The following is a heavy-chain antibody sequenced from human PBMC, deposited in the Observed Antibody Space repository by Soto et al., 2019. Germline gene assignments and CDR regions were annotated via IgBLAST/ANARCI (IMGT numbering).Heavy chain of an antibody. CDR3: VRDLLGSGGHFDY. D-gene: IGHD7-27*01. V-gene: IGHV3-33*01. Sequence: PGGSLRLSCAASGFIFSSFGMHWVRQAPGKGLEWVAHIWYDGSNTYYADSVKGRFTISRDNSRNTVYLQMNRLRAEDTAVYHSVRDLLGSGGHFDYWGQGTPVTVSS. CDR2: IWYDGSNT. CDR1: GFIFSSFG. J-gene: IGHJ4*02.